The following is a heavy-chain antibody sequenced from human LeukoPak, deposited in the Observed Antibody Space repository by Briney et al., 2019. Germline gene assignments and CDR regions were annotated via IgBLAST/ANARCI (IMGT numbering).Heavy chain of an antibody. Sequence: PGGSLRLSCTGSGFIFSVSAMHWVRQAPGKGLEWVAVISYDGSNKYYADSVKGRFTISRDNAENSLYLQMNSLRAEDTAVYYCARRIAAAGSSAYFDYWGQGTLVTVSS. CDR3: ARRIAAAGSSAYFDY. CDR2: ISYDGSNK. V-gene: IGHV3-30*04. J-gene: IGHJ4*02. CDR1: GFIFSVSA. D-gene: IGHD6-13*01.